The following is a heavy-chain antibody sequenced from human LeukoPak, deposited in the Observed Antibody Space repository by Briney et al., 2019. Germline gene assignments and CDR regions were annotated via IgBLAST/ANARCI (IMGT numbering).Heavy chain of an antibody. CDR2: IYYSGIT. J-gene: IGHJ4*02. V-gene: IGHV4-59*08. Sequence: PSETLSLTCTVSGGSISSQYWSLIRQPPGKGLEWIGYIYYSGITKYSPSLKSRVTISVDTSKNQLSLKLSSMTAADTAVYYCARQWLVSPLFDYWGQGTLVTVSS. D-gene: IGHD6-19*01. CDR3: ARQWLVSPLFDY. CDR1: GGSISSQY.